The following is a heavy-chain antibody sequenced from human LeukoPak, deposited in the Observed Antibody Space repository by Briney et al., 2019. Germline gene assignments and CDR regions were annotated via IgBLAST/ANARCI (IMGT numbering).Heavy chain of an antibody. V-gene: IGHV3-23*01. CDR2: ISSSGGST. Sequence: PGGSLRLSCAASGFTFSSYAMSWVRQAPGKGLEWVSAISSSGGSTYYADSVKGRFTISRDNSKNTLYLQMNSLRAEDTAVYYCAKPQARYYDFWSGTNYFDYWGQGTLVTVSS. D-gene: IGHD3-3*01. CDR3: AKPQARYYDFWSGTNYFDY. J-gene: IGHJ4*02. CDR1: GFTFSSYA.